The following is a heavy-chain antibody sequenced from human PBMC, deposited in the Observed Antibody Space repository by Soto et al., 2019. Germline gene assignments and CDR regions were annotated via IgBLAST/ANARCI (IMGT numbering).Heavy chain of an antibody. J-gene: IGHJ5*02. Sequence: QVQLQQWGARLLKPSEPLSLTCAVSGRSFSDYYWSWIRQPPGRGLEWIAEISHSGSTNYNPSLMSRVTISVDTFKMQFSLKLTSVTAAYTAVYYCARLHDSCDYGGWFDPWGQGTTVTVSS. V-gene: IGHV4-34*02. CDR2: ISHSGST. D-gene: IGHD4-17*01. CDR3: ARLHDSCDYGGWFDP. CDR1: GRSFSDYY.